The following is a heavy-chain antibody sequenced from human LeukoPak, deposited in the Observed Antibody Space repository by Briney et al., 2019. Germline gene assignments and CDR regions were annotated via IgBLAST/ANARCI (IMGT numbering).Heavy chain of an antibody. CDR2: IYPGDSDT. CDR1: GYSFTNYW. CDR3: ARPSDMSGTTLHWYFDL. Sequence: HGESLKISCRVSGYSFTNYWIGWVRQMPGKGLEWMGTIYPGDSDTRYSPSFQGQVTISADKSTSTTYLQWSSLKASDTAMYFCARPSDMSGTTLHWYFDLWGRGTPVTVSS. J-gene: IGHJ2*01. D-gene: IGHD1-7*01. V-gene: IGHV5-51*01.